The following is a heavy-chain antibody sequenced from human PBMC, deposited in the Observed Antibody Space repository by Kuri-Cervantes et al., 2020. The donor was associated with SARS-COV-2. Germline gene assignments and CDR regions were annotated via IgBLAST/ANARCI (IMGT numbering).Heavy chain of an antibody. CDR3: AKVLGELSAGY. D-gene: IGHD3-16*02. CDR1: GFTFSSYA. V-gene: IGHV3-23*01. J-gene: IGHJ4*02. CDR2: ISGGGGST. Sequence: GGSLRLSCAASGFTFSSYAMSWVRQAPGKGLEWVSAISGGGGSTYYADSVKGRFTISRDNSKNTLYLQMNSLRAEDTAVYYCAKVLGELSAGYWGQGTLVTVSS.